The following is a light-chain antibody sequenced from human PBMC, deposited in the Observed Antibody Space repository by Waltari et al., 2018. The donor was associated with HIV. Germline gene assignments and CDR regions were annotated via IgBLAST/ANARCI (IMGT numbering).Light chain of an antibody. J-gene: IGLJ1*01. Sequence: QSVLTQPPSVSAAPGQKVTITCSGSSSNIGNNYVYWYQKLPGTAPKLLIYDNNKRPSGIPDRFSGSKSGTSATLGITGLQTGDEADYYCGTWDSSLSAYVFGTGTKVTVL. V-gene: IGLV1-51*01. CDR1: SSNIGNNY. CDR2: DNN. CDR3: GTWDSSLSAYV.